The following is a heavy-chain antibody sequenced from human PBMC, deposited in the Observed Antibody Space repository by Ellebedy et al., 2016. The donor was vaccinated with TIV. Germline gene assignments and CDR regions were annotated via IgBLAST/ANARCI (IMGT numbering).Heavy chain of an antibody. V-gene: IGHV3-23*01. CDR3: ARGKSGTYIHHAFDS. D-gene: IGHD1-14*01. Sequence: PGGSLRLSCAASGFTFSSYAMSWVRQAPGKGLEWVSTISSTGSRTYYADSVEGRFIISRDNSKKTLYLQMNSLRAEDTAIYHCARGKSGTYIHHAFDSWGQGTLVTVSS. CDR2: ISSTGSRT. CDR1: GFTFSSYA. J-gene: IGHJ4*02.